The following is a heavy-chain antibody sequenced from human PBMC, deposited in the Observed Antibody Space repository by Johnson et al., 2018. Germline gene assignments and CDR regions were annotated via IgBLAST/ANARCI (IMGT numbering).Heavy chain of an antibody. J-gene: IGHJ6*02. D-gene: IGHD1-7*01. Sequence: VQLVQSGGGLVKPGGSLRLSCAASGFTFSNAWMSWVRQAPGKGLEWVGRIKSKTDGGTTDYAAPVKGRFTISRDDSKNTLYLQMNSLKTEDTAVYYCTTRGLPLTNYLAWRYYGMDVWGQGTTVTVSS. V-gene: IGHV3-15*01. CDR2: IKSKTDGGTT. CDR1: GFTFSNAW. CDR3: TTRGLPLTNYLAWRYYGMDV.